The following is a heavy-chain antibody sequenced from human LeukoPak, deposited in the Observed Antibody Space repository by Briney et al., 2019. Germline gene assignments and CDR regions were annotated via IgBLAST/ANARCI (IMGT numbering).Heavy chain of an antibody. CDR1: GFTFSSYG. D-gene: IGHD3-10*01. Sequence: GGSLRLSCAASGFTFSSYGMHWVRQAPGKGLEWVAVISYDGSNKYYADSVKGRFTISRDNSKNTLYLQMNSLRAEDTAVYYCAKGGTYGSGSYYSDYFDYWGQGTLVTVSS. CDR2: ISYDGSNK. J-gene: IGHJ4*02. CDR3: AKGGTYGSGSYYSDYFDY. V-gene: IGHV3-30*18.